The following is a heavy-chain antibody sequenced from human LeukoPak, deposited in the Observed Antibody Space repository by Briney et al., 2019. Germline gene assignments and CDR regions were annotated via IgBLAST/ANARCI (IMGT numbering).Heavy chain of an antibody. CDR2: ISAYNGNT. V-gene: IGHV1-18*01. D-gene: IGHD2-2*02. CDR1: GYTFTSYG. J-gene: IGHJ4*02. CDR3: ARSSLGYCSSTSCYIRYFDY. Sequence: ASVKVSCKASGYTFTSYGISWVRQAPGRGLEWMGWISAYNGNTNYAQKLQGRVTMTTDTSTGTAYMELRSLRSDDTAVYYCARSSLGYCSSTSCYIRYFDYWGQGTLVTVSS.